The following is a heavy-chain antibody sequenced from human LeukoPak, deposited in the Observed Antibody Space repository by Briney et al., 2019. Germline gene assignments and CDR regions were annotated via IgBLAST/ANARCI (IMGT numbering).Heavy chain of an antibody. D-gene: IGHD3-3*01. V-gene: IGHV3-30*02. CDR1: GFTFSSYG. CDR2: IRYDGSNK. J-gene: IGHJ4*02. Sequence: GGSLGLSWAASGFTFSSYGMPGVGRAPGKGREGGAFIRYDGSNKYYADSVKGRFTISRDNSKNTLYLQMNSLRAEDTAVYYCAKSVVLRFLEWPDYWGQGTLVTVSS. CDR3: AKSVVLRFLEWPDY.